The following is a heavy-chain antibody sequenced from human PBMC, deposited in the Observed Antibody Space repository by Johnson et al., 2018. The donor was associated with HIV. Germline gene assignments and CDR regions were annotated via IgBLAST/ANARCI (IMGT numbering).Heavy chain of an antibody. CDR3: ARGVHSVWAAFDI. CDR1: GFTFTSYW. CDR2: IKQDGSEK. V-gene: IGHV3-7*03. Sequence: VQLLESGGGLVQPGGSLRLSCAASGFTFTSYWMTWARQAPGKGLEWVANIKQDGSEKYYVDSVKGRFTISRDNAKNSLYLQMNSLRAEDTAVYYCARGVHSVWAAFDIWGQGTMVTVSS. D-gene: IGHD2-21*01. J-gene: IGHJ3*02.